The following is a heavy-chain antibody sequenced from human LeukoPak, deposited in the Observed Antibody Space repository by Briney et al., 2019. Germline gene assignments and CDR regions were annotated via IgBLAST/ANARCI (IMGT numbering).Heavy chain of an antibody. CDR1: GFTFSNYN. J-gene: IGHJ4*02. V-gene: IGHV3-21*01. CDR3: ARDSGRGGLYRGVHDY. CDR2: ISSSSSYI. D-gene: IGHD3-10*01. Sequence: GGSLRLSCAASGFTFSNYNMNWVRQAPGKGLEWVSSISSSSSYIYYADSVKGRFTISRHNAKNSLYLQMNSLRAEDTAVYYCARDSGRGGLYRGVHDYWGQGTLVTVSS.